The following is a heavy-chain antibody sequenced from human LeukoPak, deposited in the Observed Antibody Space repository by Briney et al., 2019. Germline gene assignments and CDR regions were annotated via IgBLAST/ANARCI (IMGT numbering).Heavy chain of an antibody. J-gene: IGHJ5*02. D-gene: IGHD1-26*01. Sequence: GRSLRLSCAASGFXFSNAWMSWVRLAPGKGLEWVGRIKSKTDGGTTDYAAPVKGRFTISRDDSKNTLYLQMNSLKTDDTAVYYCTTILVGATGIWFDPWGQGTLVTVSS. CDR3: TTILVGATGIWFDP. CDR2: IKSKTDGGTT. CDR1: GFXFSNAW. V-gene: IGHV3-15*01.